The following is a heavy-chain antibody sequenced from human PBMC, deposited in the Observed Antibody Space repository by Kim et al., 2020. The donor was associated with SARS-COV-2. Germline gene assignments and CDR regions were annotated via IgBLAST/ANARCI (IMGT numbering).Heavy chain of an antibody. CDR1: GYSFTSYW. CDR3: ARTSTLEWLFPEYNWFDP. Sequence: GESLQISCKGSGYSFTSYWISWVRQMPGKGLEWMGRIDPRDSYTNYSPSFQGHVTISADKSISTAYLQWSSLKASDTAMYYCARTSTLEWLFPEYNWFDPWGQGTLVTVSS. V-gene: IGHV5-10-1*01. J-gene: IGHJ5*02. D-gene: IGHD3-3*01. CDR2: IDPRDSYT.